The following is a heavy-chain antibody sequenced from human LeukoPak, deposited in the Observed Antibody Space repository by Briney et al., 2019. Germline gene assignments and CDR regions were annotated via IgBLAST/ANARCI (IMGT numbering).Heavy chain of an antibody. J-gene: IGHJ2*01. V-gene: IGHV5-51*01. CDR2: IYPGDSDT. D-gene: IGHD6-13*01. CDR1: GYSFTSYW. CDR3: ARLRADIAAAVNWYFDL. Sequence: GESLKISCKGSGYSFTSYWIGWVRQMPGKGLEWMGIIYPGDSDTRYGPSFQGQVTISADKSISTAYLQWSGLKASDTAMYYCARLRADIAAAVNWYFDLWGRGTLVTVSS.